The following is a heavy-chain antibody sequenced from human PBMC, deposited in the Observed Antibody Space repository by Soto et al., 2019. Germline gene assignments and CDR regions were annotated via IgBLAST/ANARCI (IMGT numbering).Heavy chain of an antibody. CDR2: ISYSGST. Sequence: SETLSLTCTVSGGSIRSYYWSWIRQPPGKGLEWIGQISYSGSTNYNPSLKSRVTMSADTSKNQLSLKLRSVTAADTAVYYCARDYYYEYRGHTRAYYYGMDVWGQGTTVTVS. V-gene: IGHV4-59*01. D-gene: IGHD3-22*01. CDR3: ARDYYYEYRGHTRAYYYGMDV. J-gene: IGHJ6*02. CDR1: GGSIRSYY.